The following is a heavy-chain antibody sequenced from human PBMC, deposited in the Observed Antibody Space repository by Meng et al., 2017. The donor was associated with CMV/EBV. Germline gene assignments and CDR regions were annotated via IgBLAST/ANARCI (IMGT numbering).Heavy chain of an antibody. CDR3: ASRAYCGGDCFDAFDI. CDR1: GFTFDDYA. Sequence: GESLKISCAASGFTFDDYAMHWVRQAPGKGLEWVSLISWDGGSTYYADSVKGRFTISRDNSKNSLYLQMNSLRAEDTALYYCASRAYCGGDCFDAFDIWGQGTMVTVSS. V-gene: IGHV3-43D*03. CDR2: ISWDGGST. D-gene: IGHD2-21*01. J-gene: IGHJ3*02.